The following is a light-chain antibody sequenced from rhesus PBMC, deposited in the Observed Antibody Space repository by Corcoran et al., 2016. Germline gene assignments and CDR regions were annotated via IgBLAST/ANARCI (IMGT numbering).Light chain of an antibody. CDR2: SAY. Sequence: EIVMTQSPATLSLSPGETATLSCRASQSVGTYLAWYQQKPGQAPQRLGHSAYFRATGIPDRFSGSGSRTDFTLTISSLEPEDIGVYHCQQYNDLLWTFGQGTKVEIK. CDR3: QQYNDLLWT. J-gene: IGKJ1*01. V-gene: IGKV3-40*01. CDR1: QSVGTY.